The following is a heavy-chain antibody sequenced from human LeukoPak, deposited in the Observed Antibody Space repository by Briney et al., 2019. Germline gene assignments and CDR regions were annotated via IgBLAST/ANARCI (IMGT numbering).Heavy chain of an antibody. CDR3: ASLGGYDHGSSDY. CDR1: GGSISNYY. D-gene: IGHD5-12*01. J-gene: IGHJ4*02. Sequence: SETLSLTCTVSGGSISNYYWSWIRQPAGKGLDWIGRIYTSGRTSYNPSLKSRVTMSVDTSKNQFSLKLSSVTAADTAVYYCASLGGYDHGSSDYWGQGTLVTVSS. CDR2: IYTSGRT. V-gene: IGHV4-4*07.